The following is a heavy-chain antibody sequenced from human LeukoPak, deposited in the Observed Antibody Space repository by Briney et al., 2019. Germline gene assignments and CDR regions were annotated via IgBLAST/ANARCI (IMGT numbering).Heavy chain of an antibody. CDR3: ARGIDSRPYYDFWSGYYSAFDI. CDR2: ISAYNGNT. V-gene: IGHV1-18*01. J-gene: IGHJ3*02. D-gene: IGHD3-3*01. Sequence: ASVTVSCKASGYTFTSYGISWVRQAPGQGLEWMGWISAYNGNTNYAQKLQGRVTMTTDTSTSTAYMELRSLRSDDTAVYYCARGIDSRPYYDFWSGYYSAFDIWGQGTMVTVSS. CDR1: GYTFTSYG.